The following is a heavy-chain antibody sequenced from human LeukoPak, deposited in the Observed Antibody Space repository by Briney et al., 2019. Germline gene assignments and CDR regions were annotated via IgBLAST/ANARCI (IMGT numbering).Heavy chain of an antibody. J-gene: IGHJ4*02. CDR3: VFGEFDY. V-gene: IGHV3-74*01. CDR1: GFTFSNYW. Sequence: GRSLRLSCAASGFTFSNYWMHWVRQAPGKGLVWVSRINGDGSTTSYADSVKGRFTISRDNAKNTLYLQMNSLRAEDTAVYYCVFGEFDYWGQGTLVTVSS. CDR2: INGDGSTT. D-gene: IGHD3-10*02.